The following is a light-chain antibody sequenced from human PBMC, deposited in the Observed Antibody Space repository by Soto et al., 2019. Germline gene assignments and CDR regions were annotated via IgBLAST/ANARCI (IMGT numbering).Light chain of an antibody. V-gene: IGLV2-23*01. J-gene: IGLJ1*01. CDR3: CSYAGITTYYV. Sequence: QSALTQPASVSGSPGQSITISCTGTISDVGSYNLVSWYQQHPGEAPKLMIYGGTKRPSGVSNRFSGSKSGNTASLTISGLQAEDEADYYCCSYAGITTYYVFGTGTKVTVL. CDR2: GGT. CDR1: ISDVGSYNL.